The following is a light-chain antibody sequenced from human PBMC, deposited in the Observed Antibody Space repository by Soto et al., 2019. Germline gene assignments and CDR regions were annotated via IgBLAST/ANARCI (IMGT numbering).Light chain of an antibody. J-gene: IGLJ1*01. CDR2: DVS. V-gene: IGLV2-14*03. CDR3: SSYTTSNTRQIV. Sequence: QSVLTQPASVSGSPGQSITISCTGTSSDVGGYNYVSWYQHHPGKAPKLLIYDVSNRPLGVSNRFSGSKSDNTASLTISWLQPEDEADYYCSSYTTSNTRQIVFGTGTKVTVL. CDR1: SSDVGGYNY.